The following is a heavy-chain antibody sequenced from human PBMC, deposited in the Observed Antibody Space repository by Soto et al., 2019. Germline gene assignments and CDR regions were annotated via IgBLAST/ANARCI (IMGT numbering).Heavy chain of an antibody. V-gene: IGHV1-46*01. Sequence: ASVKVSCKASGYTFTSYYMHWVRQAPGQGLEWMGIINPSGGSTSYAQKFQGRVTMTRDTSTSTVYMELSSLRSEDTAVYYCARARGLREPYYYYGMDVSGQGTTVTVSS. J-gene: IGHJ6*02. D-gene: IGHD3-10*01. CDR1: GYTFTSYY. CDR2: INPSGGST. CDR3: ARARGLREPYYYYGMDV.